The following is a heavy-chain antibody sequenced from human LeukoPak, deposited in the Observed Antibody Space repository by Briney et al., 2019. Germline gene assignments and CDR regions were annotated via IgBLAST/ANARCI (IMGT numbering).Heavy chain of an antibody. CDR1: GGSISSGSYY. J-gene: IGHJ4*02. CDR3: ASTIGDGSGSYYPFDY. Sequence: SETLSLTCTVSGGSISSGSYYWSWIRQPAGKGLEWIGRIYTSGSTTYNPSLKSRVTISVDTSKNQFSLKLSSVTAADTAVYYCASTIGDGSGSYYPFDYWGQGTLVTVSS. D-gene: IGHD3-10*01. V-gene: IGHV4-61*02. CDR2: IYTSGST.